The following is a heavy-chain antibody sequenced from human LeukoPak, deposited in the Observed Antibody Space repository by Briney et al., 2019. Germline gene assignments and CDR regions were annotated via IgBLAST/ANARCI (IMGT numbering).Heavy chain of an antibody. CDR1: GFTFSTFD. V-gene: IGHV3-48*03. D-gene: IGHD3-16*01. J-gene: IGHJ4*02. CDR3: ARDALAGGDWSNMGDY. CDR2: ISTRGGTI. Sequence: GGSVRLSCAASGFTFSTFDMNWVRQAPGKGLEWLSYISTRGGTIYYADSVKGRFTISRDNAKNSLYLQMNSLRAEDTAVYYCARDALAGGDWSNMGDYWGKGTLVTVSS.